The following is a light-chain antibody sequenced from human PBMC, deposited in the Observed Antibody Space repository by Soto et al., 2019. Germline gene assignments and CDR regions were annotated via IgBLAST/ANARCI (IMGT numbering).Light chain of an antibody. CDR2: GAS. J-gene: IGKJ1*01. CDR1: QSISDT. V-gene: IGKV3-15*01. CDR3: QQYNKWPWT. Sequence: TVMTQSPSTLSVSPGGRATLSCRASQSISDTLAWYQQKPGQAPRLLIHGASTRATGFPARFSGSGSGTDFTLTISSLQSEDFEIYYCQQYNKWPWTFGQGTKVDI.